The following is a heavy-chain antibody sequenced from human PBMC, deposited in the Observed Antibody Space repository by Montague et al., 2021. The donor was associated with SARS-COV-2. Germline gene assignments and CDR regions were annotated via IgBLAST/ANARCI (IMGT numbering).Heavy chain of an antibody. D-gene: IGHD6-13*01. CDR1: GGSFSGYY. CDR2: INHSGST. Sequence: SETLSLTFAVYGGSFSGYYWSWIRQPPGKGLEWIGEINHSGSTNYNPSLKSRVTISVDTSKNQFSLKLSSVTAADTAVYYCARGAYSSSWYGVRNWFDPWGQGTLVTVSS. J-gene: IGHJ5*02. V-gene: IGHV4-34*01. CDR3: ARGAYSSSWYGVRNWFDP.